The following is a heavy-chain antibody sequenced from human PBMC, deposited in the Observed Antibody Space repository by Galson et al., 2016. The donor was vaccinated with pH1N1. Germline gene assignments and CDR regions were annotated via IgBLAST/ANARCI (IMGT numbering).Heavy chain of an antibody. Sequence: SLRLSCAASGFTVTDNYMNWVRRAPGKGLEWVSVIYSGGTTHFADSVKGRFAISRDSSTNTMYLQMNSLRDEDTAVYYCARERGNYPDDSFDVWGHGTMVTVSS. J-gene: IGHJ3*01. D-gene: IGHD3-16*02. CDR2: IYSGGTT. CDR1: GFTVTDNY. CDR3: ARERGNYPDDSFDV. V-gene: IGHV3-53*01.